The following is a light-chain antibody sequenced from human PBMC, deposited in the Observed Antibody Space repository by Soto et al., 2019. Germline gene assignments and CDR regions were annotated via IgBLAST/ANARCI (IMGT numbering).Light chain of an antibody. CDR2: KDS. Sequence: SSELTQPSSVSVSPGQTARITCSGAVLAKKYARWFQQKPGQAPVLVIYKDSERPSGIPERFSGSSSGTTVTLTISGAQVEDEADYYCYSAADNNQGVFGTGTKVTVL. J-gene: IGLJ1*01. CDR1: VLAKKY. CDR3: YSAADNNQGV. V-gene: IGLV3-27*01.